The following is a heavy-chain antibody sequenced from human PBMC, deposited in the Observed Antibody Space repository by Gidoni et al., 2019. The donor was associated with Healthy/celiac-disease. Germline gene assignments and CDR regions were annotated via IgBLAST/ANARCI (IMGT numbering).Heavy chain of an antibody. V-gene: IGHV3-7*03. Sequence: EVQLVASGGGLVQPGGSLRRSCAASGFTFSSYWMSWVRQAPGKGLEWVANIKQDGSEKYYVDSVKGRFTISRDNAKNSLYLQMNSLRAEDTAVYYCAREAHSSSWYRYYYYYYMDVWGKGTTVTVSS. CDR3: AREAHSSSWYRYYYYYYMDV. CDR2: IKQDGSEK. D-gene: IGHD6-13*01. CDR1: GFTFSSYW. J-gene: IGHJ6*03.